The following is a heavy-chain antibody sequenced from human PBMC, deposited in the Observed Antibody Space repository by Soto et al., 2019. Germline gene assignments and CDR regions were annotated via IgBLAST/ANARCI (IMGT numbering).Heavy chain of an antibody. V-gene: IGHV4-34*01. CDR2: INHSGST. J-gene: IGHJ6*02. CDR1: GGSFSGYY. D-gene: IGHD3-10*01. CDR3: ARLGLGGSGSFYYYYGMDV. Sequence: PSETLSLTCAVYGGSFSGYYWSWIRQPPGKGLEWIGEINHSGSTNYNPSLKSRVTISVDTSKNQFSLKLSSVTAADTAVYYCARLGLGGSGSFYYYYGMDVWGQGTTVTVCS.